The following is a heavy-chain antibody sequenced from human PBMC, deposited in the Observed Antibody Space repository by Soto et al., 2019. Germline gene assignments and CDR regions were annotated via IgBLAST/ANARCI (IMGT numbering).Heavy chain of an antibody. D-gene: IGHD2-15*01. Sequence: SETLSLTCTVSGDSVSGGGFYWTWIRQPPGKGLEWIGYISFTGDTTYDPSLRSRVTIAMHTSKNQFSLKLSSVTAADTAVYYCARIQGVRYCSGGSCYSFDYWGQGTLVTVSS. V-gene: IGHV4-61*08. CDR3: ARIQGVRYCSGGSCYSFDY. CDR2: ISFTGDT. CDR1: GDSVSGGGFY. J-gene: IGHJ4*02.